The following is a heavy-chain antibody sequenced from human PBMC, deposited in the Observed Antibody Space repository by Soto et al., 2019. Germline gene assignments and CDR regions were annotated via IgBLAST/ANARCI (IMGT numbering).Heavy chain of an antibody. CDR2: ISSSSSTI. D-gene: IGHD3-9*01. CDR3: ARVPAPSPLRYFDWPRSSYYYYMDV. V-gene: IGHV3-48*01. CDR1: GFTFSSYS. Sequence: GGSLRLSCAASGFTFSSYSMNWVRQAPGKGLEWVSYISSSSSTIYYADSVKGRFTISRDNAKNSLYLQMNSLRAEDTAVYYCARVPAPSPLRYFDWPRSSYYYYMDVWGKGTTVTVSS. J-gene: IGHJ6*03.